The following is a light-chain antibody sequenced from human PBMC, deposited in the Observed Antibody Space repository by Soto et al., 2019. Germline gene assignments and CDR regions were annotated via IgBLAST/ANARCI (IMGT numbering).Light chain of an antibody. CDR1: QSVGRN. V-gene: IGKV3-15*01. Sequence: EIVMTQSPATLSLSPGERAILSCRASQSVGRNLVWYQHKPGQAPRLLIYDTSIRATGVPARFSGSRSGAEFTLTISSLQSEDFAVYYCQHYVNGPLTFGGGTKVDIK. CDR2: DTS. J-gene: IGKJ4*01. CDR3: QHYVNGPLT.